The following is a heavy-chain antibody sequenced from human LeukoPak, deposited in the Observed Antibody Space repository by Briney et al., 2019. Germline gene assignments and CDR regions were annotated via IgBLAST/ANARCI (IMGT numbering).Heavy chain of an antibody. Sequence: PGRSLRLSCAASGSTFSSYSMNWVRQAPGKGLEWVSYISSSSSTIYYADSVKGRFTISRDNAKNSLYLQMNSLRAEDTAVYYCARDLYSSSSGYNWFDPWGQGTLVTVSS. V-gene: IGHV3-48*04. CDR3: ARDLYSSSSGYNWFDP. J-gene: IGHJ5*02. CDR1: GSTFSSYS. D-gene: IGHD6-6*01. CDR2: ISSSSSTI.